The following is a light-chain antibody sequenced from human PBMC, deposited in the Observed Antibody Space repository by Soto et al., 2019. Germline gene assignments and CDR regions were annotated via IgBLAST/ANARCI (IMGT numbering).Light chain of an antibody. CDR1: SSDIGSYNL. J-gene: IGLJ2*01. Sequence: QSVLTQPASVSGSPGQSITISCTGSSSDIGSYNLVSWYQKEPGKAPKLVIYEAYKRTSGVSARFSGSKSGNTASLTISGLQAEEEADYYCSSYAGSRTYVVFGGGTQLTVL. CDR2: EAY. CDR3: SSYAGSRTYVV. V-gene: IGLV2-23*01.